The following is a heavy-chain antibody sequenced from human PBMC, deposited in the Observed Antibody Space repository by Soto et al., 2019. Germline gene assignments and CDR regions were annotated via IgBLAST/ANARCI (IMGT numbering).Heavy chain of an antibody. CDR2: INHSGGT. V-gene: IGHV4-34*01. Sequence: SETLSLTCAVYGGSFSGSYWSWIRQPPGKGLEWIGEINHSGGTNYNPSLKSRVTISVDTSKNQFSLKLSSVTAADTAVYYCATGYCTNGVCYTRTLSGMDVWGQGTTVTVSS. CDR1: GGSFSGSY. J-gene: IGHJ6*02. D-gene: IGHD2-8*01. CDR3: ATGYCTNGVCYTRTLSGMDV.